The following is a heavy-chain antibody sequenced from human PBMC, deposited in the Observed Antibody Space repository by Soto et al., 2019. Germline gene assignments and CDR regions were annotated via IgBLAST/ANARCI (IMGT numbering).Heavy chain of an antibody. CDR3: ARNSDYDITTRSSPWSAP. D-gene: IGHD3-9*01. Sequence: QVQLQESGPGLVKPSQTLSLTCTVSGVSVSSGAYYWSWIRQSPGKGLEWIGYIYYSGSTFYNPYLGSRVTRSKDTSTNKFSLKQSSVTGADSDVYYWARNSDYDITTRSSPWSAPWGQGTLVPVSS. V-gene: IGHV4-30-4*01. CDR1: GVSVSSGAYY. CDR2: IYYSGST. J-gene: IGHJ5*02.